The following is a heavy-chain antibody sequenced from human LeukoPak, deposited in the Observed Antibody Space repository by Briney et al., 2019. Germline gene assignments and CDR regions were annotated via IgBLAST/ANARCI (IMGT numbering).Heavy chain of an antibody. V-gene: IGHV3-21*01. J-gene: IGHJ4*02. D-gene: IGHD4-17*01. CDR1: GLTFSSYS. CDR2: ISSSSSYI. CDR3: ARGGTTTVAIDY. Sequence: GGSLRLSCAASGLTFSSYSMNWVRQAPGKGLEWVSSISSSSSYIYYADSVKGRFIISRDNAKNSLYLQMNSLRAEDTAVYYCARGGTTTVAIDYWGQGTLVTVSS.